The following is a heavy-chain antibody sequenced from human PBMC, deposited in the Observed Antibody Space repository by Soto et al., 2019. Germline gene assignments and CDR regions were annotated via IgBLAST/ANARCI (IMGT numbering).Heavy chain of an antibody. J-gene: IGHJ1*01. CDR3: TRGKYDDHQYFQY. D-gene: IGHD3-3*01. CDR2: ISPDGSVP. V-gene: IGHV3-74*01. CDR1: GFTFRNSW. Sequence: EVQLVESGGGLVQPGGSLRLSCAASGFTFRNSWMHWVRQAPGKGLVWVARISPDGSVPTYADSVKGRFTISRDNGKNTLYLQVNNLRVADTATYYCTRGKYDDHQYFQYWGQGTLVIVSS.